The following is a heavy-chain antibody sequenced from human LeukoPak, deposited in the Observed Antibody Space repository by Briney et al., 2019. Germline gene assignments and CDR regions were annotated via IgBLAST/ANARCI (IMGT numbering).Heavy chain of an antibody. Sequence: GGSLRLSSAGSGFTFDDYAMHWVRQAPGKGLEWVAGISWNSGSIGYADSVKCRFTISRDNSKNTLSLQMNSLRAEDTAVYYCARRAGDYSHPYDYWGQGILVTVSS. D-gene: IGHD3-22*01. V-gene: IGHV3-9*01. CDR3: ARRAGDYSHPYDY. J-gene: IGHJ4*02. CDR2: ISWNSGSI. CDR1: GFTFDDYA.